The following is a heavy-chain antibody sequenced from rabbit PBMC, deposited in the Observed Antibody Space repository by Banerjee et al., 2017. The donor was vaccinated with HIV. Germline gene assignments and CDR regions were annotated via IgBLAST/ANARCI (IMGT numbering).Heavy chain of an antibody. J-gene: IGHJ4*01. Sequence: QSLDESGGDLVKPGASLRLTCTVSGFSFSIYGISRVRQAPGKGLEWIACLYAGSRGSIYYASWAKGRFTISKTSSTTVTLQMTSLTAADTATYFCARDYANDYVIDFNLWGQGTLVTVS. CDR1: GFSFSIYG. D-gene: IGHD6-1*01. V-gene: IGHV1S40*01. CDR2: LYAGSRGSI. CDR3: ARDYANDYVIDFNL.